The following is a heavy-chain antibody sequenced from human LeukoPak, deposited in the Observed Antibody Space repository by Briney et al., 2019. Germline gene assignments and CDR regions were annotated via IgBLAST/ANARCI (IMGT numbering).Heavy chain of an antibody. D-gene: IGHD1-1*01. CDR3: ARGNDPTLYYYYYGMDV. Sequence: ASVKVSCKASGYTFTSYYMHWVRQAPGQGLEWMGKINPSGGSTSYAQKFQGRVTMTRDTSTSTVYMELSSLRSEDTAVYYCARGNDPTLYYYYYGMDVWGKGTTVTVSS. V-gene: IGHV1-46*01. J-gene: IGHJ6*04. CDR2: INPSGGST. CDR1: GYTFTSYY.